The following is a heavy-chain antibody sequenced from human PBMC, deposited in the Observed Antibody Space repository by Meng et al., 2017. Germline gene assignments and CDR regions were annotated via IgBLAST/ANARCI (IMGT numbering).Heavy chain of an antibody. Sequence: GESLKISCAASGFTVSSNYMSCVRQAPGKGLEWVSVIYSGGSTYYADSVKGRFTISRHNSKNTLYLQMNSLRAEDKAVYYCAREGGYSSSWYYVDYWGQGTLVTVSS. D-gene: IGHD6-13*01. CDR3: AREGGYSSSWYYVDY. CDR1: GFTVSSNY. J-gene: IGHJ4*02. V-gene: IGHV3-53*04. CDR2: IYSGGST.